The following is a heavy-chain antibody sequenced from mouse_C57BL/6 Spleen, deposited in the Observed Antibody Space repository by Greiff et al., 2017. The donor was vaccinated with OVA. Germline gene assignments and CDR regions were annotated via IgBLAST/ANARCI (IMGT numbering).Heavy chain of an antibody. CDR2: ISRGSSTI. CDR3: AKPGVARGFDY. J-gene: IGHJ2*01. V-gene: IGHV5-17*01. Sequence: EVKLVESGGGLVKPGGSLKLSCAASGFTFSDYGMHWVRQAPEKGLEWVAYISRGSSTIYYADTVKGRFTISRDNAKNTLFLQMTSLRSEDTAMDYCAKPGVARGFDYWGQGTTLTVSS. CDR1: GFTFSDYG. D-gene: IGHD1-1*01.